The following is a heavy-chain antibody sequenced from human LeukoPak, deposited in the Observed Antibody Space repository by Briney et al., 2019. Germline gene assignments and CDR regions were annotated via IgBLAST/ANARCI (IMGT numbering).Heavy chain of an antibody. Sequence: ASVKVSCKASGYTFTSYYMHWVRQAPGPGLEWMGIINPSGGSTSYAQKFQGRVTMTRDTSTSTVYMELSSLRSEDTAVYYCARDLGDSSGYYTFGYWGQGTLVTVSS. J-gene: IGHJ4*02. CDR3: ARDLGDSSGYYTFGY. CDR1: GYTFTSYY. V-gene: IGHV1-46*01. CDR2: INPSGGST. D-gene: IGHD3-22*01.